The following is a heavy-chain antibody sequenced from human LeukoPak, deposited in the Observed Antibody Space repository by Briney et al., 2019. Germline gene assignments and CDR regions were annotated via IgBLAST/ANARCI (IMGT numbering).Heavy chain of an antibody. V-gene: IGHV4-38-2*01. CDR2: IYHSGST. J-gene: IGHJ4*02. D-gene: IGHD4-23*01. CDR1: GYSISSGYY. Sequence: PSETLSLTCAVSGYSISSGYYWGWIGQPPGKGLEWIGSIYHSGSTYYNPSLKSRVTISVDTSKNQFSLKLSSVTAADTAVYYCASHAAGKYFDYWGQGTLVTVSS. CDR3: ASHAAGKYFDY.